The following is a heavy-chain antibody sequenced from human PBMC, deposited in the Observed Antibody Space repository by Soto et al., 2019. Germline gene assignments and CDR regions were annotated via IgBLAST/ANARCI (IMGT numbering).Heavy chain of an antibody. CDR2: IYPNSGDT. V-gene: IGHV1-2*02. D-gene: IGHD6-19*01. J-gene: IGHJ4*02. CDR3: ASLQTSGWYGVH. CDR1: GYSFTGYY. Sequence: GASVKVSCKASGYSFTGYYIHWLRQAPGQGLEWMGWIYPNSGDTKSAQKFQGRLALTRDTSITTAYMELSSLRSDDTAIYYCASLQTSGWYGVHWGQGTLVTVSS.